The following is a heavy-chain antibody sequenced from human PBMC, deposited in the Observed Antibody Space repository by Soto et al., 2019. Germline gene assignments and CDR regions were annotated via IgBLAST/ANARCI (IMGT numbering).Heavy chain of an antibody. CDR1: GGSISSGGYY. J-gene: IGHJ5*02. V-gene: IGHV4-31*03. CDR3: ASGSYYVRWFAP. Sequence: ASETLSLTCTVSGGSISSGGYYWSWIRQHPGKGLEWIGYIYYSGSTYYNPSLKSRVTISVDTSKNQFSLKLSSVTAADTAVYYCASGSYYVRWFAPWGQGTLVTVSS. D-gene: IGHD1-26*01. CDR2: IYYSGST.